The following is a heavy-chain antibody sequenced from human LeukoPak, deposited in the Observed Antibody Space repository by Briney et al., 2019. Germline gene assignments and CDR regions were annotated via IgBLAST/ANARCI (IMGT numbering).Heavy chain of an antibody. CDR2: ISDDSSFT. CDR1: GLRFRSYA. D-gene: IGHD2-2*01. CDR3: TTILPIVVVPL. J-gene: IGHJ6*02. V-gene: IGHV3-23*01. Sequence: GGSLRLSCVASGLRFRSYAMNWVRQAPGKGLECISTISDDSSFTYYADSVKGRSAISRDDSKNTLYLQMNNLKVEDTAVYYCTTILPIVVVPLWGQGTTVTVSS.